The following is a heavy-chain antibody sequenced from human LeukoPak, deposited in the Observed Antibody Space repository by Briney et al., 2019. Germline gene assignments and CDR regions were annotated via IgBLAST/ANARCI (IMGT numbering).Heavy chain of an antibody. V-gene: IGHV3-23*01. CDR3: ARSPRLLWFGESPLSYGFDI. Sequence: AGGSLRLSCAASGFTFSSSAMSWVRQAPGKGLEWVSSISGSGSGGSTYYADSVKGRFTISRDNAKNSLYLQMNSLRAEDTAVYYCARSPRLLWFGESPLSYGFDIWGQGTMVTVSS. D-gene: IGHD3-10*01. CDR1: GFTFSSSA. CDR2: ISGSGSGGST. J-gene: IGHJ3*02.